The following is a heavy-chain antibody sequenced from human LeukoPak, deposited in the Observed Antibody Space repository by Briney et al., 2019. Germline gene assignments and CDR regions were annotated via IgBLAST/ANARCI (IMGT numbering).Heavy chain of an antibody. D-gene: IGHD3-22*01. CDR2: SRSKAYGGTT. Sequence: GGSLRLFCTASGFTFGDYGMTWVRQSPGKRLEWVGFSRSKAYGGTTEYAASVKGRFSISRDDSNSIAYLQMNSLKTEDTAVYYCTRVDSTDYYFDSWGQGTLVTVSS. CDR1: GFTFGDYG. J-gene: IGHJ4*02. V-gene: IGHV3-49*04. CDR3: TRVDSTDYYFDS.